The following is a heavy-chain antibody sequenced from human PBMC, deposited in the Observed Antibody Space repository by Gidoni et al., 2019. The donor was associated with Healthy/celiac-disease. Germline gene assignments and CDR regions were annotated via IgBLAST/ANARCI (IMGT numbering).Heavy chain of an antibody. J-gene: IGHJ4*02. Sequence: EVQLFESGGGLVQPGGSLRLSCAASGFTFSSDAMTWVRQAPGKGLEWVSAISGSGDTTYYADSVKGRFTISRDISKNTLFLHMNSLRAEDTAVYYCTRPGSAWYFHYWGQGTLVTVSS. CDR3: TRPGSAWYFHY. V-gene: IGHV3-23*01. D-gene: IGHD6-19*01. CDR2: ISGSGDTT. CDR1: GFTFSSDA.